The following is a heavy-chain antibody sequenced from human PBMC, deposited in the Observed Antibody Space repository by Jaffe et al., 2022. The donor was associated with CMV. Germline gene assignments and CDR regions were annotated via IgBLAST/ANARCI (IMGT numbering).Heavy chain of an antibody. D-gene: IGHD6-19*01. CDR2: IYWDDDK. V-gene: IGHV2-5*02. J-gene: IGHJ6*03. CDR1: GFSLTTSGVG. CDR3: AHRRGYSSSGHYYYYMDV. Sequence: QITLKESGPALVKPTQTLALTCTFSGFSLTTSGVGVGWIRQPPGKALEWLALIYWDDDKRYSPSLKNRLTITKDTSKNQVFLTMTNMDPVDTATYYCAHRRGYSSSGHYYYYMDVWGKGTTVTVSS.